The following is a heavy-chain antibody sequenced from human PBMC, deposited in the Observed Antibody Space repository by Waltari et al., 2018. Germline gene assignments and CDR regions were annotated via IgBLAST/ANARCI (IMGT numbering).Heavy chain of an antibody. CDR3: ARARGVGATHSEFDY. J-gene: IGHJ4*02. V-gene: IGHV4-34*01. CDR2: INHSGST. Sequence: QVQLQQWGAGLLKPSETLSLTCAVYGGSFSGYYWSWIRQPPGKGLEWIGEINHSGSTNYNPSLKRRVTISVDTSKNQFSLKLSSVTAADTAVYYCARARGVGATHSEFDYWGQGTLVTVSS. CDR1: GGSFSGYY. D-gene: IGHD1-26*01.